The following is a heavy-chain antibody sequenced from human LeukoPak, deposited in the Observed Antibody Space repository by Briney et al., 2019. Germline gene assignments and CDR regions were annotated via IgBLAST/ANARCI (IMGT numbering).Heavy chain of an antibody. CDR2: ISSSSSYI. D-gene: IGHD1-26*01. CDR1: GFTFSSYS. V-gene: IGHV3-21*01. Sequence: GGSLRLYCAASGFTFSSYSMNWVRQAPGKGLEWVSSISSSSSYIYYADSVKGRFTISRDNAKNSLYLQMNSLRAEDTAVYYCARDGVVGANPYYYYGMDVWGQGTTVTVSS. J-gene: IGHJ6*02. CDR3: ARDGVVGANPYYYYGMDV.